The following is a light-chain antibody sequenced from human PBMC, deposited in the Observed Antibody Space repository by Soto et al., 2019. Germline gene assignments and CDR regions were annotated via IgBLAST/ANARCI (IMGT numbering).Light chain of an antibody. J-gene: IGLJ1*01. V-gene: IGLV2-14*01. CDR1: SSDVGAYNY. Sequence: QSALTQPASVSGSPGQSITISCTGTSSDVGAYNYVSWYQQHPGKAPKLMIYEVSNRPSGVSNRFSGSKSGNTASLTISGLQTEDEADYYCSSYTSSSDPYVFGTGTKVTVL. CDR3: SSYTSSSDPYV. CDR2: EVS.